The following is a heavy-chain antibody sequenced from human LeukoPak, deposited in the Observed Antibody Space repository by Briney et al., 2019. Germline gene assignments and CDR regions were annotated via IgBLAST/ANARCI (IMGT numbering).Heavy chain of an antibody. CDR3: ARDHKDIVVVPAALDYYYYYMDV. J-gene: IGHJ6*03. D-gene: IGHD2-2*01. Sequence: GASVKVSCKASGYTFTGYYMHWGRQAPGQGLEWMGWINPNSGGTNYAQKFQGRVTMTRDTSISTAYMELSRLRSDDTAVYYCARDHKDIVVVPAALDYYYYYMDVWGKGTTVTISS. CDR1: GYTFTGYY. CDR2: INPNSGGT. V-gene: IGHV1-2*02.